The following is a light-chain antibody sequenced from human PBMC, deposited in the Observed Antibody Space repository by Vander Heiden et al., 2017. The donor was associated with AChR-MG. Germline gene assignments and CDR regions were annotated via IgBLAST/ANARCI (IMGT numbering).Light chain of an antibody. Sequence: DIVMTQSPDSQAVALGERATITCKSNQSVLYTSNNKNDLAWYQQKPGQSPKLLLYWASTRESGVPYRFIGSGSGTDFTLTISSLQAEDVALYYCQQDDSMPLTFGGGTKVDIK. CDR1: QSVLYTSNNKND. CDR2: WAS. CDR3: QQDDSMPLT. J-gene: IGKJ4*01. V-gene: IGKV4-1*01.